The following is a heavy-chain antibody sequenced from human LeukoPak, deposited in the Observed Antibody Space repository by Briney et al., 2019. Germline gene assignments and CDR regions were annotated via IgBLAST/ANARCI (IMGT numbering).Heavy chain of an antibody. J-gene: IGHJ4*02. CDR3: ARDRWWSFDY. CDR2: IIPILGTA. V-gene: IGHV1-69*13. Sequence: GASVKVSCKASGGTFSSYAITWVRQAPGQGLEWMGGIIPILGTANYVQKFQGRVTITADESTSIAYMELSSLRSEDTAMYYCARDRWWSFDYWGQGTLVTVSS. D-gene: IGHD2-15*01. CDR1: GGTFSSYA.